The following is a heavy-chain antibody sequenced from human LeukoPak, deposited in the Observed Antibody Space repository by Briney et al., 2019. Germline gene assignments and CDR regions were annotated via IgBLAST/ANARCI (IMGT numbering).Heavy chain of an antibody. CDR2: IYYSGST. V-gene: IGHV4-39*07. CDR1: GGSISSSSYY. J-gene: IGHJ4*02. CDR3: ARGRVMDDVWGSYHPEDY. Sequence: SETLSLTCTVSGGSISSSSYYWGWIRQPPGKGLEWIGSIYYSGSTYYNPSLKSRVTISVDTSKNQFSLKLSSVTAADTAVYYCARGRVMDDVWGSYHPEDYWGQGTLVTVSS. D-gene: IGHD3-16*02.